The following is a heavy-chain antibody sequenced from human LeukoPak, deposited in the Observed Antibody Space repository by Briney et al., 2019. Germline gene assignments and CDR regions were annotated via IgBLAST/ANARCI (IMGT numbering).Heavy chain of an antibody. J-gene: IGHJ4*03. V-gene: IGHV5-51*01. CDR3: ARHSGSSPFDD. Sequence: GESLKTSCRGSGYSFTSYWIGWVRQMPGKGLEGMGSIYPGDSDTRYSPSFQGQVTISADKSNSHAYLQRGRLKAPDTAMYYCARHSGSSPFDDWGQGTMVTVSS. CDR1: GYSFTSYW. CDR2: IYPGDSDT. D-gene: IGHD1-26*01.